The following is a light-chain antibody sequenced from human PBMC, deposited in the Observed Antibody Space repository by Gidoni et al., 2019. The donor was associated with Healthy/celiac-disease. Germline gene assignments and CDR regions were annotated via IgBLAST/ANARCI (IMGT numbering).Light chain of an antibody. CDR1: QSVSSSY. Sequence: EIVLTQSPGTLSLSPGERATPSCRASQSVSSSYSAWYKQRPGQAPSLLISGASSRATGIPYRFSGSGSGTDFTLTISRLEPEDFAVYYCQQYGSSPWTFGQGTKVEIK. CDR3: QQYGSSPWT. CDR2: GAS. V-gene: IGKV3-20*01. J-gene: IGKJ1*01.